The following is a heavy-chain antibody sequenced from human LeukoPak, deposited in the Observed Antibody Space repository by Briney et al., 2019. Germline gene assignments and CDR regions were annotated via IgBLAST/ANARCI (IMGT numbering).Heavy chain of an antibody. CDR2: IYYSGST. Sequence: SETLSLTCTVSGGSISSSSYYWGWIRQPPGKGLEWIGYIYYSGSTNYNPSLKSRVTISVDTSKNQFSLKLSSVTAADTAVYYCARVERVSYYYMDVWGKGTTVTVSS. J-gene: IGHJ6*03. CDR1: GGSISSSSYY. V-gene: IGHV4-61*05. CDR3: ARVERVSYYYMDV.